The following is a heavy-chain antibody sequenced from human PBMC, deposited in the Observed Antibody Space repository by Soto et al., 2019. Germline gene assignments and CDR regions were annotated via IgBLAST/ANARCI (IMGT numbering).Heavy chain of an antibody. CDR3: ARDRTXKGASQYYFYGMDV. Sequence: PSETLSLTCTVSGASISFYYWSWIRQPPGKGLEWIGYIYYNGNTNYNPSLKSRVTISVDTSKNQLSLKLNSVTAADTAVYYCARDRTXKGASQYYFYGMDVWGQGTTVTVSS. V-gene: IGHV4-59*01. J-gene: IGHJ6*02. CDR1: GASISFYY. CDR2: IYYNGNT.